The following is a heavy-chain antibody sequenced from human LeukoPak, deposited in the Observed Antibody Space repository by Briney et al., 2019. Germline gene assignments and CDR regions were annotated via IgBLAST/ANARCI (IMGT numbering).Heavy chain of an antibody. J-gene: IGHJ3*02. CDR3: ARGLGYSGYDRAFDI. V-gene: IGHV3-21*04. Sequence: GGSLRLSCAASGFTFISYSMNWVRQAPGKGLEWVSSISSSSSYIYYADSVKGRFTISRDNAKNSLYLQMNSLRAEDTALYYCARGLGYSGYDRAFDIWGQGTMVTVSS. CDR2: ISSSSSYI. D-gene: IGHD5-12*01. CDR1: GFTFISYS.